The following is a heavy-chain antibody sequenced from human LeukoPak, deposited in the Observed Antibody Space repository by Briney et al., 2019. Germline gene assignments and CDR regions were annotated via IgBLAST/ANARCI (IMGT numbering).Heavy chain of an antibody. D-gene: IGHD1-1*01. CDR3: GRSLSWNKVFDY. CDR1: GGSISSGGNY. V-gene: IGHV4-31*03. J-gene: IGHJ4*02. Sequence: PSETLSLTCTVSGGSISSGGNYWNWIRQHPGKGLEWIGHIYYSGRTYYNPSLKSRVTISVDTSKNQFSLKMSSVSAADTAVYYCGRSLSWNKVFDYWGQGALVTVSS. CDR2: IYYSGRT.